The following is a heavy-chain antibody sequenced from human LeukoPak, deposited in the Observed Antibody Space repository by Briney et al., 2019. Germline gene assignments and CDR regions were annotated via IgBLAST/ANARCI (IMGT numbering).Heavy chain of an antibody. CDR2: XXPXXXXX. V-gene: IGHV1-2*02. D-gene: IGHD1-1*01. J-gene: IGHJ4*02. CDR1: GYTFTGYY. CDR3: ARGRSDWNDAFGYYFDY. Sequence: ASVKVSCKASGYTFTGYYMHWVRQAPGQGXXXXXXXXPXXXXXXYXXXXXXXVXXXXXXSISTAYMELSRLRSDDTAVYYCARGRSDWNDAFGYYFDYWGQGTLVTASS.